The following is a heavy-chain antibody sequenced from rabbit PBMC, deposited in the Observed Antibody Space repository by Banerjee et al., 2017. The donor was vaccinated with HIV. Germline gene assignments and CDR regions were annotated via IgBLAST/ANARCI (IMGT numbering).Heavy chain of an antibody. D-gene: IGHD4-1*01. CDR1: GIDFTNYY. CDR3: ARAIVPWLGLTRLDL. J-gene: IGHJ3*01. CDR2: IYAAKGST. Sequence: QLVESGGGLVKPEGSLKLSCKASGIDFTNYYITWVRQAPGKGLEWIGIIYAAKGSTDYASWVNGRFTISSDNAQSTVDLKMTSLTAADTATYFCARAIVPWLGLTRLDLWGQGTLVTVS. V-gene: IGHV1S7*01.